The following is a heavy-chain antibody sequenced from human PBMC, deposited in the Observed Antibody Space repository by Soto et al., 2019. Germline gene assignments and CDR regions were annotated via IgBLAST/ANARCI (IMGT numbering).Heavy chain of an antibody. CDR3: ARDAPSWSVAYYMDV. CDR2: IRYDGSNE. D-gene: IGHD3-3*01. CDR1: GFTFSSYG. V-gene: IGHV3-33*01. J-gene: IGHJ6*03. Sequence: GGSLRLSCVASGFTFSSYGMHWVRQAPGKGLEWVAVIRYDGSNEYYGDSVKGRFTISRDNSKNMVYLQMNNLRPEDTAFYYCARDAPSWSVAYYMDVWGKGTTVTVSS.